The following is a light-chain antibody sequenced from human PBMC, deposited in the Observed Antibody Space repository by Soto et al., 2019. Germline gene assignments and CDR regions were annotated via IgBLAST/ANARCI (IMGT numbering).Light chain of an antibody. CDR3: QQYNNWPPPIT. CDR2: GAS. CDR1: QSVSSN. J-gene: IGKJ5*01. V-gene: IGKV3-15*01. Sequence: ERVMTQSPATLSASPGERATLSCRASQSVSSNLAWYQQKPGQAPRLLIYGASTRATGIPARFSGSGSGTEFTLTISSLQSEDFAVYYCQQYNNWPPPITFGQGTRLEIK.